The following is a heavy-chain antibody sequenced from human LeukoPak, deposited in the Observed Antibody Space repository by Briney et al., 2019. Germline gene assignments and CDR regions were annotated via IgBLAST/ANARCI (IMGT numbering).Heavy chain of an antibody. J-gene: IGHJ4*02. Sequence: GGSLRLSCAASALALSSYDIHWVRQVAGKGLEWVSSLGTSGDTYYLDSVKGRFTISREDARNSLSLQMNSLRVGDTAIYYCAISRAYCGGDCCFHYWGQGTLVTVSS. D-gene: IGHD2-21*02. CDR2: LGTSGDT. CDR3: AISRAYCGGDCCFHY. CDR1: ALALSSYD. V-gene: IGHV3-13*01.